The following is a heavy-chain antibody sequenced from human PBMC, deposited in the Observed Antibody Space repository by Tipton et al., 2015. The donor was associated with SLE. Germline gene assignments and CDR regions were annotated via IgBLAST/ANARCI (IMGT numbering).Heavy chain of an antibody. CDR2: ISYGGST. Sequence: LSLTCSVSGGSIRSNYWIWIRQPPGKGLEWIGYISYGGSTNYNPSHKSRVTISVDTSKNQFSLKLTSVTAADTAVYYCARGLLTWRGAIVGVDVWGQGTTVNVSS. D-gene: IGHD2-21*01. CDR3: ARGLLTWRGAIVGVDV. J-gene: IGHJ6*02. V-gene: IGHV4-59*01. CDR1: GGSIRSNY.